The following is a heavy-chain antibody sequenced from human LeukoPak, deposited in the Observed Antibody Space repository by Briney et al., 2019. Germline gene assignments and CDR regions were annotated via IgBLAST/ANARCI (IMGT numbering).Heavy chain of an antibody. J-gene: IGHJ5*02. V-gene: IGHV1-69*13. CDR1: GGTFSSYA. CDR3: ARVGADFDFWSGYYKRGRWFDP. D-gene: IGHD3-3*01. Sequence: GASVKVSCKASGGTFSSYAISWVRQAPGQGLDWMGGIIPIFVTANYAQKFQGRVTITADESTSTAYMELSSLRSEDTAVYYCARVGADFDFWSGYYKRGRWFDPWGQGTLVTVSS. CDR2: IIPIFVTA.